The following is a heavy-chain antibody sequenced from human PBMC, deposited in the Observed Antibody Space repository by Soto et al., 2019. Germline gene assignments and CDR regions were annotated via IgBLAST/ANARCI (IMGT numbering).Heavy chain of an antibody. CDR2: ISASGGNA. V-gene: IGHV3-23*01. CDR3: LRSGYSYGPNKYYFDS. J-gene: IGHJ4*02. D-gene: IGHD5-18*01. CDR1: GFNFRSYA. Sequence: VQLLESGGALAQPGGSLRLSCAASGFNFRSYAMSWVRQAPGKGLEWVAGISASGGNAYHADSVKGRFTVSRDNVKNTLDLQLNSLRVDDTAVYHCLRSGYSYGPNKYYFDSWGQGTLVSVSS.